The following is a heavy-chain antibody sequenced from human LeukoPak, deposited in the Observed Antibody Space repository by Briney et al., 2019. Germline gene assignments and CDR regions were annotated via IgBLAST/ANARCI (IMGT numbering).Heavy chain of an antibody. V-gene: IGHV3-23*01. CDR1: GFTFSTYA. J-gene: IGHJ4*02. CDR2: ISGSGSSP. D-gene: IGHD3-22*01. CDR3: AKATVYYDSSGYPYYFDY. Sequence: GGSLRLSCAASGFTFSTYAMSWVRQAPGPGLEWFSAISGSGSSPYYADSVKGRFTISRDNSKITLYLQMNSLRAEDTAVYYCAKATVYYDSSGYPYYFDYWGQGTLVTVSS.